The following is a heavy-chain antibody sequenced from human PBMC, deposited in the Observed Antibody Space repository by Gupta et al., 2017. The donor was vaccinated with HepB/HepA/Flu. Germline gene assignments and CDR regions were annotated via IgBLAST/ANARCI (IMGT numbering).Heavy chain of an antibody. V-gene: IGHV4-39*01. Sequence: QLQLQESGPGLVTPSETLSLTCTVSGGSISSSSYYWGWIRQPPGKGLEWIGSIYYSGSTYYNPSLKSRVTISVDTSKNQFSLKLSSVTAADTAVYYCARQTTVTGYNWFDPWGQGTLVTVSS. CDR2: IYYSGST. CDR3: ARQTTVTGYNWFDP. CDR1: GGSISSSSYY. J-gene: IGHJ5*02. D-gene: IGHD4-11*01.